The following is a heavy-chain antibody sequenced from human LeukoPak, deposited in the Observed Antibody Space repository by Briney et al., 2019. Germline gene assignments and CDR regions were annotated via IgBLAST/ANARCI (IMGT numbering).Heavy chain of an antibody. Sequence: SETLSLTCTVSGGSISGFYWSWIRQPPGKELQWIGSIFYSGSTNYNPSLKSRVTISVDTSKNQFSLKLSSVTAADTAVYYCARQRFLEWYFDYWGQGTRVTVSS. D-gene: IGHD3-3*01. J-gene: IGHJ4*02. CDR3: ARQRFLEWYFDY. CDR2: IFYSGST. V-gene: IGHV4-59*08. CDR1: GGSISGFY.